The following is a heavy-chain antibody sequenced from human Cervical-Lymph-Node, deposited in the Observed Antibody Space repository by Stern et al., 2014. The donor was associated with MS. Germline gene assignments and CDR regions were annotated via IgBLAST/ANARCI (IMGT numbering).Heavy chain of an antibody. CDR3: ARDNDDNGMDV. Sequence: QVQLVQSGAEVKKPGSSVKVSCTASGDTFINFGISWVRQAPGQGLEWMGGFIPIIGTTEYVEKFQGRLTINADESATTVYMELSSLRSEDTAVYYCARDNDDNGMDVWGQGTTVTVSS. CDR2: FIPIIGTT. D-gene: IGHD1-1*01. J-gene: IGHJ6*02. CDR1: GDTFINFG. V-gene: IGHV1-69*01.